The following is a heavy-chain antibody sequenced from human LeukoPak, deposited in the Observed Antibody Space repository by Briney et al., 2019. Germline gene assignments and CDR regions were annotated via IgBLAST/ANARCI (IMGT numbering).Heavy chain of an antibody. CDR3: ASNPITMVRGVSPYYYYMDV. V-gene: IGHV4-4*07. D-gene: IGHD3-10*01. CDR1: GGSISSYY. CDR2: IYTSGST. J-gene: IGHJ6*03. Sequence: SETLSLTCTVSGGSISSYYWSWIRQPAGKGLEWIGRIYTSGSTNYNPSLKSRVTMSVDTSKKQFSLKLSSVTAADTAVYYCASNPITMVRGVSPYYYYMDVWGKGTTVTVSS.